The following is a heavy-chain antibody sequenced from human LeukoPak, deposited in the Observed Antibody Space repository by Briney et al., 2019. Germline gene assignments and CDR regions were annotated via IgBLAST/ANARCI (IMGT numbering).Heavy chain of an antibody. CDR1: GFTVSSNY. CDR2: IYSGGST. J-gene: IGHJ4*02. V-gene: IGHV3-53*05. D-gene: IGHD2-15*01. CDR3: ARSHDCSGGSCYLGSEDY. Sequence: GGSLRLSCAASGFTVSSNYMSWVRQAPGKGLEWVSVIYSGGSTYYADSVKGRFTISRDNSKNTLYLQMNSLRAEDTAVYYCARSHDCSGGSCYLGSEDYWGQGTLVTVSS.